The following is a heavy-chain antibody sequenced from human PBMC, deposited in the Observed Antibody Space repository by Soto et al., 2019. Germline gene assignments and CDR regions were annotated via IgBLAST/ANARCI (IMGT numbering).Heavy chain of an antibody. CDR2: IGTAGDT. V-gene: IGHV3-13*01. CDR3: VRGYYYGMDV. J-gene: IGHJ6*02. CDR1: GFTVSGQD. Sequence: GSLRLSCAASGFTVSGQDMHWVRQATGKSLEWVSAIGTAGDTHYPDSVKGRFTISRENAKNFLYLQMNSLRVGDTAMYYCVRGYYYGMDVWGQGTTVTVSS.